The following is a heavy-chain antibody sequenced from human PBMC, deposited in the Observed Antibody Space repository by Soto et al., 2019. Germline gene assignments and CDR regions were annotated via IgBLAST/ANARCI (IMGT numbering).Heavy chain of an antibody. CDR3: ARGSWDGIQLWLRFTDPKLYNWFDP. V-gene: IGHV1-8*01. D-gene: IGHD5-18*01. CDR1: GYTFTSYD. J-gene: IGHJ5*02. Sequence: ASVKVSCKASGYTFTSYDINWVRQATGQGLEWMGWMNPNSGNTGYAQKFQGRVTMTRNTSISTAYMELSSLRSEDTAVYYCARGSWDGIQLWLRFTDPKLYNWFDPWGQGTLVTVSS. CDR2: MNPNSGNT.